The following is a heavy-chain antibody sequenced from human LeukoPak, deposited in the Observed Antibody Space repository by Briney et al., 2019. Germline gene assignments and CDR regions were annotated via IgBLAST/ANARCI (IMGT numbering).Heavy chain of an antibody. V-gene: IGHV3-30-3*01. CDR3: ASKDGKGTVAAILDY. J-gene: IGHJ4*02. Sequence: GGSLRLSCAASGFTFSSYAMHWVRQAPGKELEWVAVISYDGSNKYYADSVKGRFTISRDNSKNTLYPQMNSLRAEDTAVYYCASKDGKGTVAAILDYWGQGTLVTVSS. CDR1: GFTFSSYA. D-gene: IGHD1-26*01. CDR2: ISYDGSNK.